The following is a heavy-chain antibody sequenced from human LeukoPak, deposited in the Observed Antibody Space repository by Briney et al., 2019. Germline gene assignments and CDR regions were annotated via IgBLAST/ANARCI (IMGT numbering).Heavy chain of an antibody. CDR1: GFTFSDYY. V-gene: IGHV3-11*04. CDR2: ISSSGSTI. J-gene: IGHJ6*03. D-gene: IGHD6-19*01. Sequence: GGSLRLSCAASGFTFSDYYMSWIRQAPGKGLEWVSYISSSGSTIYYADSVKGRFTISRDNSKNTLYLQMGSLRAEDMAVYYCARAGAPVAGYYYYYYMDVWGKGTTVTVSS. CDR3: ARAGAPVAGYYYYYYMDV.